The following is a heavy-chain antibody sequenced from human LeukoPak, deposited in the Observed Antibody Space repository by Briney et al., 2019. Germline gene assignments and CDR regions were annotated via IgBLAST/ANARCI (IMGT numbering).Heavy chain of an antibody. D-gene: IGHD7-27*01. Sequence: GESLKISCKGSGYSFTSYWIGWVRQVPGKGLEWMGIIYPGDSDTRYSPSFQGQVTISADKSISTAYLQWSSLKASDTAMYYCARQDIRGLTGDHFHYYYYMDVWGKGTTVTVSS. CDR1: GYSFTSYW. J-gene: IGHJ6*03. CDR3: ARQDIRGLTGDHFHYYYYMDV. V-gene: IGHV5-51*01. CDR2: IYPGDSDT.